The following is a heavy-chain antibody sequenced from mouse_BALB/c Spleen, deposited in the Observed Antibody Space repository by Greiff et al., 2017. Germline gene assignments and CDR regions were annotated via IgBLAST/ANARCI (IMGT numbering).Heavy chain of an antibody. CDR1: GYSITSDYA. J-gene: IGHJ4*01. Sequence: DVQLQESGPGLVKPSQSLSLTCTVTGYSITSDYAWNWIRQFPGNKLEWMGYISYSGSTSYNPSLKSRISITRDTSKNQFFLQLNSVTTEDTATYYCAHGYPYAMDYWGQGTSVTVSS. CDR2: ISYSGST. D-gene: IGHD2-2*01. V-gene: IGHV3-2*02. CDR3: AHGYPYAMDY.